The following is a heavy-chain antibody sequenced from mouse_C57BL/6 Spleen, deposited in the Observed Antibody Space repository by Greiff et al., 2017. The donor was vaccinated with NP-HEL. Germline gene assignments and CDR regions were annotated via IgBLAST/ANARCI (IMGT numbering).Heavy chain of an antibody. CDR3: ARNRDYAMDY. CDR2: IDPSDSET. V-gene: IGHV1-52*01. Sequence: QVQLQQPGAELVRPGSSVKLSCKASGYTFTSYWMHWVKQRPIQGLEWIGNIDPSDSETHYNQKFKDKATLTVDKSSSTAYMQLSSLTSEDSAVYYCARNRDYAMDYWGQGTSVTASS. CDR1: GYTFTSYW. J-gene: IGHJ4*01.